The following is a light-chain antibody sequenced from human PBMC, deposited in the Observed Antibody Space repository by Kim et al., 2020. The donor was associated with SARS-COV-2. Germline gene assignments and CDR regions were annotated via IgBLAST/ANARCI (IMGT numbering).Light chain of an antibody. CDR1: SLRSYY. J-gene: IGLJ7*01. Sequence: VALGQTVRITCQGDSLRSYYATWYQQKPGQAPILLIYAKNNRPSVIPDRFSGSSSGNTASLTITGAQAEDEADYYCNSRDTNDNVVFGGGTQLTVL. CDR3: NSRDTNDNVV. V-gene: IGLV3-19*01. CDR2: AKN.